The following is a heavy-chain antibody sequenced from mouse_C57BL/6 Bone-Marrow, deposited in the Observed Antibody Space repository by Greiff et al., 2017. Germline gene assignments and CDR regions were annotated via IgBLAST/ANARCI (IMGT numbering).Heavy chain of an antibody. J-gene: IGHJ4*01. D-gene: IGHD2-3*01. CDR2: IHPNSGST. CDR3: AAYDSSFYAMDY. V-gene: IGHV1-64*01. Sequence: QVQLKQPGAELVKPGASVKLSCKASGYTFTSYWMHWVKQRPGQGLEWIGMIHPNSGSTNYNEKFKSKATLTVDKSSSTAYMQLSSLTSEDSAVYYCAAYDSSFYAMDYWGQGTSVTVSS. CDR1: GYTFTSYW.